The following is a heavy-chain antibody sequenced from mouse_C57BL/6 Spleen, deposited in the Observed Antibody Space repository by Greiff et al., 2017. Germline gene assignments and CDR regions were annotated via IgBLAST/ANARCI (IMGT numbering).Heavy chain of an antibody. CDR1: GYTFTDHT. V-gene: IGHV1-78*01. CDR2: IYPRDGST. Sequence: VMLVESDAELVKPGASVKISCKVSGYTFTDHTIHWMKQRPEQGLEWIGYIYPRDGSTKYNEKFKGKATLTADKSSSTAYMQLNSLTSEESAVYFCAREGLRRAGFAYWGQGTLVTVSA. D-gene: IGHD2-4*01. J-gene: IGHJ3*01. CDR3: AREGLRRAGFAY.